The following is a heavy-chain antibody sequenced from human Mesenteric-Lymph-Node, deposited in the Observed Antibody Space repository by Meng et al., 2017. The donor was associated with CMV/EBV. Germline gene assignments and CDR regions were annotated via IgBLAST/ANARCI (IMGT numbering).Heavy chain of an antibody. D-gene: IGHD3-22*01. J-gene: IGHJ4*02. Sequence: GGSLRLSCAASGFSFSSYSMNWVRQAPGKGLEWLSYVSSSSSSIYYADSVKGRFTISRDNAKNSLYLQMNNLRAEDTAVYYCVREASGSGGYHFDYWGQGMLVTVSS. V-gene: IGHV3-48*04. CDR1: GFSFSSYS. CDR2: VSSSSSSI. CDR3: VREASGSGGYHFDY.